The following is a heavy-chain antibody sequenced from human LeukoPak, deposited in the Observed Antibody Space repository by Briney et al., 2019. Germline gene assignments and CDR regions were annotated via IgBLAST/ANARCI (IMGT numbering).Heavy chain of an antibody. CDR2: ISYDGSNK. V-gene: IGHV3-30*18. J-gene: IGHJ4*02. Sequence: LGGSLRLSCAASGFTFSSYGMHWLRQAPGKGLEWVAVISYDGSNKYYADSVKGRFTISRDNSKNTLYLQMNSLRAEDTAVYYCAKSTVADFDYWGQGTLVTVSS. CDR3: AKSTVADFDY. D-gene: IGHD4-11*01. CDR1: GFTFSSYG.